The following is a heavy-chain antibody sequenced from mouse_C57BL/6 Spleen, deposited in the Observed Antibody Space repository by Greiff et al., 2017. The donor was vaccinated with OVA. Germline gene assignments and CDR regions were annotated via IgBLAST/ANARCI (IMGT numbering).Heavy chain of an antibody. Sequence: EVKLMESEGGLVQPGSSMKLSCTASGFTFSDYYMAWVRQVPEKGLEWVANINYDGSSTYYLDSLKSRFIISRDNAKNILYLQMSSLKSEDTATYYCASGYENDYAMDYWGQGTSVTVSS. V-gene: IGHV5-16*01. J-gene: IGHJ4*01. D-gene: IGHD2-2*01. CDR3: ASGYENDYAMDY. CDR2: INYDGSST. CDR1: GFTFSDYY.